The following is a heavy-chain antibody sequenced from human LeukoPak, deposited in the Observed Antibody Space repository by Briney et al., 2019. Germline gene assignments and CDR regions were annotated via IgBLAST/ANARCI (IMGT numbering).Heavy chain of an antibody. CDR1: GYSFTSYW. V-gene: IGHV5-51*01. CDR3: ARGPYRYSGWMMYYFDY. D-gene: IGHD6-19*01. Sequence: EESLKISCKGSGYSFTSYWIGWVRQMPGKGLEWMGIIYPGDSDTRYSPSFQGQVTISADKSISTAYLQWSSLKASDTAIYYCARGPYRYSGWMMYYFDYWGQGTLVTVSS. CDR2: IYPGDSDT. J-gene: IGHJ4*02.